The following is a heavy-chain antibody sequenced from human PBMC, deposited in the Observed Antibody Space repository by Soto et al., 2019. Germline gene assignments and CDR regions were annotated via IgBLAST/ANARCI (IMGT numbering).Heavy chain of an antibody. D-gene: IGHD3-16*01. CDR2: MNPNSGNT. CDR3: ARGVQFMNPNPGAFYYYYYYMDV. J-gene: IGHJ6*03. Sequence: ASVKVSCKASGYTFTSYDINWVRQATGQGLEWMGWMNPNSGNTGYAQKFQGRVTMTKDTSISTAYMELSSLRSEDTAVYYCARGVQFMNPNPGAFYYYYYYMDVWGKGTTVTVSS. CDR1: GYTFTSYD. V-gene: IGHV1-8*01.